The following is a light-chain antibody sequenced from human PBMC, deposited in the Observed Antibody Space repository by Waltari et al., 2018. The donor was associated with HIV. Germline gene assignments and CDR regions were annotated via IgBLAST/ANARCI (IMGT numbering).Light chain of an antibody. CDR1: SSNIGSNY. V-gene: IGLV1-47*01. Sequence: QSVLTQPPSASGTPGQRVTISCSGSSSNIGSNYVYWYQQFPGTAPKLLIYRNKQRPSGVPDRFSGSKSGTSASLAISGLQSEDEADYYCATWDDNLNGLVLFGGGTKLTVL. CDR2: RNK. CDR3: ATWDDNLNGLVL. J-gene: IGLJ2*01.